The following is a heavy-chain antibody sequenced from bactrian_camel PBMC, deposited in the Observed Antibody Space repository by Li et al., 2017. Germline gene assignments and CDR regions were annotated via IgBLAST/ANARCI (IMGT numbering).Heavy chain of an antibody. CDR1: GYTLSRNC. CDR2: IYTGDRST. V-gene: IGHV3S28*01. Sequence: QLVESGGGSVQAGGSLRLSCAASGYTLSRNCLGWFRQAPGKEREGVAAIYTGDRSTYYADSVKGRFTISQDNAKNTLYLQMNSLEPEDTAMYYCAASGTYALYPLQDREYKYWVQGTQVTVS. D-gene: IGHD1*01. J-gene: IGHJ4*01. CDR3: AASGTYALYPLQDREYKY.